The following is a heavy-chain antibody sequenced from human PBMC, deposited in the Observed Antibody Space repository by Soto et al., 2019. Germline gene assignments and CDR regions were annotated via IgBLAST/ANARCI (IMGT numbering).Heavy chain of an antibody. J-gene: IGHJ1*01. CDR2: IHYRGST. CDR3: SRHAPPGVSAPFSF. Sequence: PSETLSLTCTVSGDSISSSLHYWAWIRQSPGKRLQWLGSIHYRGSTYYNQSLRSRVTISLDTSKNHVSLQLTSVTAADTARYFCSRHAPPGVSAPFSFWGQGTPVTVSS. V-gene: IGHV4-39*01. D-gene: IGHD2-8*01. CDR1: GDSISSSLHY.